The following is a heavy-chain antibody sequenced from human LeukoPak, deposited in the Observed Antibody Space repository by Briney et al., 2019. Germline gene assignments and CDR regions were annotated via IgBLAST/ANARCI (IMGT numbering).Heavy chain of an antibody. Sequence: SETLSLTCTVSGDSISSSSYYWGWIRQPPGKGLEWIGTIYYTGTTYYNPSLRSRVTMSEDTSKNQFSLRLSSVTAADTAVYYCARQDRNSLSNYYDASGYYVYWGQGALVTVSS. CDR3: ARQDRNSLSNYYDASGYYVY. J-gene: IGHJ4*02. D-gene: IGHD3-22*01. CDR2: IYYTGTT. V-gene: IGHV4-39*01. CDR1: GDSISSSSYY.